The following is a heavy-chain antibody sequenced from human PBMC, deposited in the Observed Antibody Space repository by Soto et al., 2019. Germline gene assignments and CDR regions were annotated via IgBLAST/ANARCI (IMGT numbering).Heavy chain of an antibody. CDR3: ARDIEVVVVAADSHHFDY. CDR1: GYTFTSYG. J-gene: IGHJ4*02. V-gene: IGHV1-18*01. CDR2: ISAYNGNT. D-gene: IGHD2-15*01. Sequence: ASVQVSCKASGYTFTSYGISWVRQAPGQGLEWMGWISAYNGNTNYAQKLQGRVTMTTDTSTSTAYMELRSLRSDDTAVYYCARDIEVVVVAADSHHFDYWGQGTLVTVSS.